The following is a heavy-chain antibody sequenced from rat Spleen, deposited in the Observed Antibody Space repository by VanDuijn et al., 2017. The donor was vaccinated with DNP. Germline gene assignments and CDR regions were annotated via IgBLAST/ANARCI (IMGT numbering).Heavy chain of an antibody. D-gene: IGHD1-4*01. V-gene: IGHV5-46*01. Sequence: EVQLVESGGDLVQPGRSMNLSCAASGFTFTSFPMAWVRQAPTRDLEWVATISPRGDNTFYRDAVKGRFTVSRDNAKSTLFLQMISLRSEDTATYFCTRVGPPGFAFDYWGLGVMVTVSP. CDR1: GFTFTSFP. CDR3: TRVGPPGFAFDY. CDR2: ISPRGDNT. J-gene: IGHJ2*01.